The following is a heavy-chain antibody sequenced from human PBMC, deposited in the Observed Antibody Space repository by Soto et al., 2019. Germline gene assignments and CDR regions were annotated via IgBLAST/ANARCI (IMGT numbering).Heavy chain of an antibody. D-gene: IGHD3-10*01. CDR2: IYSGGST. CDR1: GFTVSSNY. J-gene: IGHJ4*02. CDR3: AKARGTLLWFGELSR. V-gene: IGHV3-66*01. Sequence: GGSLRLSCAASGFTVSSNYMSWVRQAPGKGLEWVSVIYSGGSTYYADSVKGRFTIPRDNSKNTLYLQMNSLRAEDTAVYYCAKARGTLLWFGELSRWGQGTLVTVSS.